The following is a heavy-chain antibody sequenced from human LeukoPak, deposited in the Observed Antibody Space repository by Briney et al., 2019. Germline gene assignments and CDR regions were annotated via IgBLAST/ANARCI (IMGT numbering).Heavy chain of an antibody. V-gene: IGHV4-38-2*02. D-gene: IGHD5-12*01. Sequence: SETLSLTCSVSGYSMSSGYYWGWIRQPPERGLEWVGSMYHTGSTYYNPSLKSRVNISVDTSKNQFSLKLSSVTAADTAVYYCARAGYSGSDFSVWGKGTTVTVSS. CDR1: GYSMSSGYY. CDR2: MYHTGST. J-gene: IGHJ6*04. CDR3: ARAGYSGSDFSV.